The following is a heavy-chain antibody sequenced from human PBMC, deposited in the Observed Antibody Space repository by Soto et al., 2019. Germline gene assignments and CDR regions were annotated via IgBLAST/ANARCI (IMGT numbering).Heavy chain of an antibody. CDR1: GFSLSTSGVG. J-gene: IGHJ4*02. V-gene: IGHV2-5*02. CDR2: IYWDDDK. CDR3: AHPAGLHGNWNGGYFDF. Sequence: QITLKESGPTRVRPTQTLTLTCTFSGFSLSTSGVGVGWIRQPPGKALERLALIYWDDDKRYSPSLKNRLTISKATSKNQVVLTTTNMDPMDTATYYCAHPAGLHGNWNGGYFDFWGQAALVTVSS. D-gene: IGHD1-1*01.